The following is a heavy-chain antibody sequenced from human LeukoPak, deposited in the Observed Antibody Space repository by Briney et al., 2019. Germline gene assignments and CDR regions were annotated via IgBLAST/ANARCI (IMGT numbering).Heavy chain of an antibody. Sequence: ASVKVSCKASGYTFTGYYMHWVRQAPGQGLEWMGWINPNSGGTNYAQKFQGRVTMTRDTSISTAYMELSRLRSDDTAVYYCARPHVTSKYYYDSSGYQGVAFDYWGQGTLVTVSS. J-gene: IGHJ4*02. CDR3: ARPHVTSKYYYDSSGYQGVAFDY. CDR2: INPNSGGT. D-gene: IGHD3-22*01. V-gene: IGHV1-2*02. CDR1: GYTFTGYY.